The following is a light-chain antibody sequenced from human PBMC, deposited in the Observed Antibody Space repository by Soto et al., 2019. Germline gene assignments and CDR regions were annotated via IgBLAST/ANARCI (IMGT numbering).Light chain of an antibody. CDR2: TAS. J-gene: IGKJ2*01. CDR1: QNINTF. V-gene: IGKV1-39*01. CDR3: QQSYSYPRT. Sequence: DIQMTQSPSSLSASVGDRVTITCRASQNINTFLNWYQQKPGKAPKLLIFTASSLQSGVPSRFNGSGSGTDFNLTISSLQPEDFATYYCQQSYSYPRTFGQGTKVEIK.